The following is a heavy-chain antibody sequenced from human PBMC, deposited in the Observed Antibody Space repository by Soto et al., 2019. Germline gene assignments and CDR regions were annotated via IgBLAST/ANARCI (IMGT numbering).Heavy chain of an antibody. CDR2: ISSSSSTI. Sequence: PGGSLRLSCAASGFTFRNYGMSWVRQAPGKGLEWVSFISSSSSTISYADSVKGRFTISRDNVNNSLYLQMNSLRDDDTAVYYCARDAEDKQLLVEPDCWGQGTLVSVSS. CDR3: ARDAEDKQLLVEPDC. J-gene: IGHJ4*02. D-gene: IGHD6-19*01. V-gene: IGHV3-48*02. CDR1: GFTFRNYG.